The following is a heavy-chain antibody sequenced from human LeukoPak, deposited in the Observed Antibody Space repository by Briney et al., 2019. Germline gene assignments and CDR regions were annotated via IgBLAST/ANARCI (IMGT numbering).Heavy chain of an antibody. V-gene: IGHV4-59*01. Sequence: SETLSLTCAVYGGSFSGYYWSWIRQPPGKGLEWIGYIYYSGSTNYNPSLKSRVTISVDTSKNQFSLKLSSVTAADTAVYYCARVTPDYGRFDYWGQGTLVTVSS. D-gene: IGHD4-17*01. J-gene: IGHJ4*02. CDR2: IYYSGST. CDR3: ARVTPDYGRFDY. CDR1: GGSFSGYY.